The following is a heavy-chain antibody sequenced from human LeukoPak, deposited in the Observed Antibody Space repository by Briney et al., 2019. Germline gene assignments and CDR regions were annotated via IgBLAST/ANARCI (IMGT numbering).Heavy chain of an antibody. D-gene: IGHD3-10*01. CDR2: IHHSGRS. J-gene: IGHJ4*02. V-gene: IGHV4-31*03. Sequence: PSQTLSLTCTVSAASLSSGGHYWAWIRQFPGKGLESIGFIHHSGRSRHNPSLKDRVAISVDTSRKQFALKLGSVTAADTAMYYCARGGNRFGGFYFDYWGQGIQVIVSS. CDR1: AASLSSGGHY. CDR3: ARGGNRFGGFYFDY.